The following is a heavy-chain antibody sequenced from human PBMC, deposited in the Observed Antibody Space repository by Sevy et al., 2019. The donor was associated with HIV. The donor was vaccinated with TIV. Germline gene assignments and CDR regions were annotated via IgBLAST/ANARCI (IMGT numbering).Heavy chain of an antibody. J-gene: IGHJ6*02. D-gene: IGHD6-19*01. CDR3: ARFAVAGTGYYGMDV. CDR2: ISAYNGNT. V-gene: IGHV1-18*01. Sequence: ASVKVSCKASGYTFTSYGISWVRQAPGQGLEWMGWISAYNGNTNYARKLQGRVTMTTDTSTSTAYMELRSLRSDDTAVYYCARFAVAGTGYYGMDVWGQGTTVTVSS. CDR1: GYTFTSYG.